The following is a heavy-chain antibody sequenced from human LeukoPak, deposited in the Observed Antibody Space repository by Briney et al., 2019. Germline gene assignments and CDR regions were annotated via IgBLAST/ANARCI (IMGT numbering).Heavy chain of an antibody. CDR2: ISSDARNT. CDR3: AKPVSVDTAMVPCDY. V-gene: IGHV3-30*18. J-gene: IGHJ4*02. D-gene: IGHD5-18*01. CDR1: GFTLSSYS. Sequence: GGSLRLSCSASGFTLSSYSMHWVRQAPGQGLEWVAVISSDARNTYYADSVKGRFTISRDNSKNTLYLQMNSLRGEDTAVYYCAKPVSVDTAMVPCDYWGQGTLVTVSS.